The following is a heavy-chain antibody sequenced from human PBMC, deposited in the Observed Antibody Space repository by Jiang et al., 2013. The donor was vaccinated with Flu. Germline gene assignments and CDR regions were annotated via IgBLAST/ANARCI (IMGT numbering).Heavy chain of an antibody. Sequence: PGLVKPSQTLSLTCTVSGGSISSGNYYWSWIRQHPGKGLEWIGYIFYSGSTYYNPSLKSRVIISIDTSRDQFSLRLSSVTAADTAVYYCARRSVTGTVWFDPWGQGTLVTVSS. CDR2: IFYSGST. CDR3: ARRSVTGTVWFDP. V-gene: IGHV4-31*03. CDR1: GGSISSGNYY. D-gene: IGHD6-19*01. J-gene: IGHJ5*02.